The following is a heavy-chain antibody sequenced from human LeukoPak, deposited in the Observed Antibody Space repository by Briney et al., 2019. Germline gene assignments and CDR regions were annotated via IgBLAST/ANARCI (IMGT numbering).Heavy chain of an antibody. CDR2: ISRSGTII. CDR1: GFTFSGYE. V-gene: IGHV3-48*03. D-gene: IGHD3-3*01. Sequence: GGSLRLSCAASGFTFSGYEMNWVRQAPGKGLEWVSYISRSGTIISYADSVKGRFTISRDNAKSSLYLQMNSLRAEDTAVYYCARERDDYYFDYWGQGTLVTVSS. J-gene: IGHJ4*02. CDR3: ARERDDYYFDY.